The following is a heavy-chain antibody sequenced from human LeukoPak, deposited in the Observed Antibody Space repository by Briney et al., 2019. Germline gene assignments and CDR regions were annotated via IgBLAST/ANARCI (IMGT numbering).Heavy chain of an antibody. CDR1: GGSFSGYY. V-gene: IGHV4-34*01. J-gene: IGHJ2*01. CDR3: ARTEDFWSGYYAWYFDL. D-gene: IGHD3-3*01. Sequence: SETLSLTCAVYGGSFSGYYWSWIRQPPGKGLEWIGSIYHSGSTYYNPSLKSRVTISVDTSKNQFSLKLSSVTAADTAVYYCARTEDFWSGYYAWYFDLWGRGTLVTVSS. CDR2: IYHSGST.